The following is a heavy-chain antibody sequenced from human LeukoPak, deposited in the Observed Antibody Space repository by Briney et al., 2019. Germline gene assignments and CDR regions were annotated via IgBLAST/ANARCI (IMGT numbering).Heavy chain of an antibody. V-gene: IGHV3-74*03. D-gene: IGHD2-2*02. J-gene: IGHJ6*02. CDR1: GFTFSSYW. CDR2: IHSDGSTT. Sequence: GGSLRLSCAASGFTFSSYWMHWVRQAPGKGLVWVSRIHSDGSTTTYADFVKGRFTISRDNTKNTLYLQMNNLRTEDTAVYYCARDGVVVPAPIGYNYYTMDVWGPGTTVTYSS. CDR3: ARDGVVVPAPIGYNYYTMDV.